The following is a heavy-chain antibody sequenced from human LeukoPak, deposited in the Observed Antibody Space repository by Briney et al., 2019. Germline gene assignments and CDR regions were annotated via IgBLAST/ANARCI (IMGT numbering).Heavy chain of an antibody. J-gene: IGHJ4*02. D-gene: IGHD6-6*01. V-gene: IGHV1-46*01. Sequence: ASVKVSCKASGGTFSSYAISWVRQAPGQGLEWMGIINPSGGSTTYAQEFQGRVTMTRDTSTSTVSMELSSLRSEDTAVYYCARDSSSSLGFWGQGTLVTVSS. CDR2: INPSGGST. CDR1: GGTFSSYA. CDR3: ARDSSSSLGF.